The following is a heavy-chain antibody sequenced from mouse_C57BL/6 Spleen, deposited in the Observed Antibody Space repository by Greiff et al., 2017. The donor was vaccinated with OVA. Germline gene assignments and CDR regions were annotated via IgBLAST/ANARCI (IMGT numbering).Heavy chain of an antibody. CDR3: ARRTGTNFDY. CDR1: GYAFSSSW. CDR2: IYPGDGDT. Sequence: QVQLKQSGPELVKPGASVKISCKASGYAFSSSWMNWVKQRPGKGLEWIGRIYPGDGDTNYNGKFKGKATLTADKSSSTAYMQLSSLTSEDSAVYFCARRTGTNFDYWGQGTTLTVSS. J-gene: IGHJ2*01. V-gene: IGHV1-82*01. D-gene: IGHD4-1*01.